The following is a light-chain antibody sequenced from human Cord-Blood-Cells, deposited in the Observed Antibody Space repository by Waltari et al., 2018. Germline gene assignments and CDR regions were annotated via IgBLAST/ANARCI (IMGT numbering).Light chain of an antibody. J-gene: IGKJ1*01. Sequence: EIVMTQSPATLSVSPGERATLSCRASQSVSSNLAWYQQKPGQAPRLLIYGASTRATGIPARFXGSXXGTEFTLTISSLQSXXFXXYYCQQYNNWPPATFGQGTKVEIK. CDR3: QQYNNWPPAT. CDR2: GAS. V-gene: IGKV3-15*01. CDR1: QSVSSN.